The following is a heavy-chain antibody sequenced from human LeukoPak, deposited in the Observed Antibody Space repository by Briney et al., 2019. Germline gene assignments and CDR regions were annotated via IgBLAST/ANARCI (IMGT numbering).Heavy chain of an antibody. CDR3: ARRAVDNSYYYYMDV. V-gene: IGHV1-69*05. Sequence: SVKVSCKASGGTFSNYAVSWVRQAPGQGLEWMGGFIPVFGPANYAQKFQGRVTITRNTSISTAYMEVSSLRYEDTAVYYCARRAVDNSYYYYMDVWGKGTTVTVSS. D-gene: IGHD6-19*01. J-gene: IGHJ6*03. CDR1: GGTFSNYA. CDR2: FIPVFGPA.